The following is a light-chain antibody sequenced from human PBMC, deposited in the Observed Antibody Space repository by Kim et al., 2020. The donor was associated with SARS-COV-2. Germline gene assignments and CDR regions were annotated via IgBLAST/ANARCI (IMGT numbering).Light chain of an antibody. CDR1: QSISRY. CDR2: SAS. J-gene: IGKJ2*02. CDR3: QQSYTTPRT. V-gene: IGKV1-39*01. Sequence: SASVGDRVTITCRASQSISRYLNWYQQKPGKAPKLLIYSASSLQSGVPSRFSGNGSGTDFTLTLNTLQPEDFATYYCQQSYTTPRTFGQGTKLEIK.